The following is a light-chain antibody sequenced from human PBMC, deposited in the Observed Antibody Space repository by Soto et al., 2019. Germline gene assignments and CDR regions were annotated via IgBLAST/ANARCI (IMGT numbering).Light chain of an antibody. CDR1: QSVSSN. CDR3: QQRSNWPRT. CDR2: DAS. Sequence: EIVMTQSPATVCVSPVERASLSFRASQSVSSNLAWYQQKPGQAPRLLIYDASNRATGIPARFSGSGSVTDFTLTISSLEPEDFAVYYCQQRSNWPRTFGQGTKVDIK. J-gene: IGKJ1*01. V-gene: IGKV3-11*01.